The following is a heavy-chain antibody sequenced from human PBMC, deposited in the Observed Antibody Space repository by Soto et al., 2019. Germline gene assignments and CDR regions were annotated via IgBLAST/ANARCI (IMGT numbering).Heavy chain of an antibody. V-gene: IGHV4-34*01. CDR2: VNHNGRN. J-gene: IGHJ3*01. D-gene: IGHD6-19*01. CDR3: ARGGSSDWQVAFDF. Sequence: LTCAVYGGSFSGYFWNWIRQTPGKGLEWIGKVNHNGRNNYNPSLKSRVTISLDMSKNQIALKLTSVTAADTAVYYCARGGSSDWQVAFDFWGQGTMVTVSS. CDR1: GGSFSGYF.